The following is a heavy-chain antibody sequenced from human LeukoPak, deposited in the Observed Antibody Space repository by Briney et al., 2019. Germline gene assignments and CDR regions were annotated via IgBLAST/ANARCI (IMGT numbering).Heavy chain of an antibody. J-gene: IGHJ3*02. CDR3: ATRAKGYSSGNTDAFDI. Sequence: SETLSLTCTVSGGSITSSSYYWGWVRQPPGKGLEWVGNGYYSGNTYYNPSLKTQFTVSVDASKNQFSLKLNSVTATDTAVYYCATRAKGYSSGNTDAFDIWGQGTMVTVSS. V-gene: IGHV4-39*01. D-gene: IGHD3-22*01. CDR2: GYYSGNT. CDR1: GGSITSSSYY.